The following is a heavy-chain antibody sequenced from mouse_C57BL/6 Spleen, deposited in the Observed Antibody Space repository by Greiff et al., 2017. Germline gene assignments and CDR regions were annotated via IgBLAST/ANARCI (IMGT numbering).Heavy chain of an antibody. J-gene: IGHJ3*01. Sequence: EVMLVESGEGLVKPGGSLKLSCAASGFTFSSYAMSWVRQTPEKRLEWVAYISSGGDYIYYAATVKGRFTISRDNARNTLYLQMSSLKSEDTAMYYCTRDYYGNYGWFADWGQGTLVTVSA. D-gene: IGHD2-1*01. V-gene: IGHV5-9-1*02. CDR3: TRDYYGNYGWFAD. CDR2: ISSGGDYI. CDR1: GFTFSSYA.